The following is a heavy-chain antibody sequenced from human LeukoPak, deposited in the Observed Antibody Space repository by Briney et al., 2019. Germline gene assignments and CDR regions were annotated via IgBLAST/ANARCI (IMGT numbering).Heavy chain of an antibody. D-gene: IGHD3-9*01. V-gene: IGHV3-48*01. CDR2: ISISSSTI. CDR1: GFTLSSYS. Sequence: GGSLRLSCAASGFTLSSYSMKWVRQAPGKGLEWVSYISISSSTIYYADSVKGRFTISRDNAKNSLYLQMNSLRAEDTAVYYCASDDILTGYDYWGQGTLVTVSS. CDR3: ASDDILTGYDY. J-gene: IGHJ4*02.